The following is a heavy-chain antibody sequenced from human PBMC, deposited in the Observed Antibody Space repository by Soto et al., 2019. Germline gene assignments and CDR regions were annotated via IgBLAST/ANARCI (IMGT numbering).Heavy chain of an antibody. Sequence: QVRLQESGPGLVKPSETLSLTCTVSGGSISPSYWNWVRQPPGKRPEWIGCIYYTGNTHYNPSLNSRVTISRDTSKNQSSLELTSVTAADTAMYFCAAGLDHNKVGYWGQGTLVTVSS. J-gene: IGHJ4*02. CDR1: GGSISPSY. D-gene: IGHD2-2*03. CDR2: IYYTGNT. CDR3: AAGLDHNKVGY. V-gene: IGHV4-59*01.